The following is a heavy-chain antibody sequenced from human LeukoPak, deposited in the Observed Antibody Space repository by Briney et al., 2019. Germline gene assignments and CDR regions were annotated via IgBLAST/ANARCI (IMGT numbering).Heavy chain of an antibody. J-gene: IGHJ4*02. V-gene: IGHV4-39*01. Sequence: PSETLSLTCTVSGGSISSSSYYWGWIRQPKGKGLEWIGSMYYSGSTYYNPSLKSRVAISVDTSKSQFSLSLSSVTAADTAVYYCATVQLLIDYWGQGTLVTVSS. CDR2: MYYSGST. D-gene: IGHD5-18*01. CDR3: ATVQLLIDY. CDR1: GGSISSSSYY.